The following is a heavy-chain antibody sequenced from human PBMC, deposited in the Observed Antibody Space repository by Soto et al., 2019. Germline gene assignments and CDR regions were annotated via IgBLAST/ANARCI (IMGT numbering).Heavy chain of an antibody. CDR2: ISWNSGSI. CDR3: AKDSSKQMGNLGYYGMDV. CDR1: GFTFDDYA. V-gene: IGHV3-9*01. J-gene: IGHJ6*02. Sequence: EVQLVESGGGLVQPGRSLRLSCAASGFTFDDYAMHWVRQAPGKGLEWVSGISWNSGSIGYADSVKGRFTISRDNAKNALYLPMTGLGAADAALYYCAKDSSKQMGNLGYYGMDVWGQGNMVTGSS. D-gene: IGHD6-13*01.